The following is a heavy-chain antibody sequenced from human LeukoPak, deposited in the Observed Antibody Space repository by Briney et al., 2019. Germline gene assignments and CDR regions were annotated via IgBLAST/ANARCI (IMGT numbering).Heavy chain of an antibody. V-gene: IGHV4-61*02. J-gene: IGHJ5*02. D-gene: IGHD6-13*01. CDR2: IYTSGST. Sequence: SETLSLTCTVSGGFISTGSYYWSWIRQPAGKGLEWIGRIYTSGSTNYNPSLKSRVTISVDTSKNQFSLKLSSVTAADTAVYYCAREAIAAAGTAATRWWFDPWGQGTLVTVSS. CDR3: AREAIAAAGTAATRWWFDP. CDR1: GGFISTGSYY.